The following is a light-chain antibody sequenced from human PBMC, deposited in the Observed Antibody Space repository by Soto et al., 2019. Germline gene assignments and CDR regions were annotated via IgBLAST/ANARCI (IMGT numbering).Light chain of an antibody. CDR1: SSNIGTNT. Sequence: QSVLTQPPSASGTPGQGVPISCSGSSSNIGTNTVSWYQHLPGTAPKLLIYNNNQRPSGVPDRFSGSKSGTSASLAISGLQSEDEADYYCAAWDDSLSGHFVFGTGTKVTVL. V-gene: IGLV1-44*01. CDR2: NNN. CDR3: AAWDDSLSGHFV. J-gene: IGLJ1*01.